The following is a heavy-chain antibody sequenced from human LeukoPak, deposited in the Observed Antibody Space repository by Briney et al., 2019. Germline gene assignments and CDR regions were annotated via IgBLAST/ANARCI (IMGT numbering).Heavy chain of an antibody. J-gene: IGHJ6*03. CDR2: INHSGST. Sequence: SETLSLTCAVYGGSFSGYYWSWIRQPPGKGLEWIGEINHSGSTNYNPSLKSRVTISVDTSKNQFSLKLSSVTAADTAVYYCARALGGYSNDYYYYYMDVWGKGTTVTVSS. CDR1: GGSFSGYY. D-gene: IGHD4-23*01. CDR3: ARALGGYSNDYYYYYMDV. V-gene: IGHV4-34*01.